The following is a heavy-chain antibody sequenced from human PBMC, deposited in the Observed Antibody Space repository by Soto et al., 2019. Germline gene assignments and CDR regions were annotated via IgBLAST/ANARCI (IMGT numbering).Heavy chain of an antibody. CDR1: GGSISSYY. V-gene: IGHV4-59*01. CDR3: ARSDGSGYYYYGMDV. D-gene: IGHD3-10*01. Sequence: SETLCLTWSVAGGSISSYYWSWIRQPPGKGLEWIGYIYYSGSTNYNPSLKSRVTISVDTSKNQFSLKLSSVTAADTAVYYCARSDGSGYYYYGMDVWGQGTTVTVSS. J-gene: IGHJ6*02. CDR2: IYYSGST.